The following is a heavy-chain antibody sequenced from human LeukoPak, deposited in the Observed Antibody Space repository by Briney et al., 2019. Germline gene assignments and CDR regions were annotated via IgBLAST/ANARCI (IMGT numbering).Heavy chain of an antibody. V-gene: IGHV3-23*01. CDR2: ISGSGGST. Sequence: GGSLRLSCAASGFTFSSYAMSWVRQAPGKGLEWVSSISGSGGSTYYADSVKGRFTISRDNSKNTLYLQMNSLRAEDTAVYYCAKRRFSSSWVNGGYYFDYWGQGTLVTASS. CDR1: GFTFSSYA. D-gene: IGHD6-13*01. CDR3: AKRRFSSSWVNGGYYFDY. J-gene: IGHJ4*02.